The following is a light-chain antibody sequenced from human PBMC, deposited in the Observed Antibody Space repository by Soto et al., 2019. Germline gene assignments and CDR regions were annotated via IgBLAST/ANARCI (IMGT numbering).Light chain of an antibody. V-gene: IGKV1-33*01. CDR3: QQYYSLPYT. CDR2: EAS. J-gene: IGKJ2*01. Sequence: DIQMTQSPSSLSASVGDTVTITCQASQDINRDLNWYQQKPGKAPNLLMYEASNLQTGVPSRFSATGSRTYFILTINSLQPEDIAPYTCQQYYSLPYTFGQGTKLEIK. CDR1: QDINRD.